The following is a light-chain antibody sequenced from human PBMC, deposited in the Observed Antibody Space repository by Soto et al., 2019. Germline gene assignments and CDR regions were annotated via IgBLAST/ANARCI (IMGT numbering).Light chain of an antibody. CDR1: SGSIATNY. V-gene: IGLV6-57*01. Sequence: NFMLTQPHSVSESPGKTVTISCTRTSGSIATNYVQWFQQRPGSSPTTVIYEDNQRPSGVPDRFSGSIDSSSNSASLTISGLKTEDEADYYCQSFDTNTKVFGGGTKPTVL. J-gene: IGLJ3*02. CDR3: QSFDTNTKV. CDR2: EDN.